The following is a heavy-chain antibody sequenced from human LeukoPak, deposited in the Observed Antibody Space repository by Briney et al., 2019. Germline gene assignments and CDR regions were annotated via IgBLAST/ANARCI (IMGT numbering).Heavy chain of an antibody. Sequence: GGSLRLSCAASGFTFSSYSMNWVRQAPGKGLEWVSYISSTSGTIYYADSVKGRFTISRDNAKNSLYLQMNSLRAEDTAVYYCAREGIAAAATDYWGQGTLVTVSS. CDR3: AREGIAAAATDY. CDR2: ISSTSGTI. V-gene: IGHV3-48*04. D-gene: IGHD6-13*01. CDR1: GFTFSSYS. J-gene: IGHJ4*02.